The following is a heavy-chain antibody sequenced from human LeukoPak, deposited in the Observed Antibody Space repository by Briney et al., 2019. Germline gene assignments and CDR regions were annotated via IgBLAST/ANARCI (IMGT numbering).Heavy chain of an antibody. Sequence: ASVKVSCKASGYTFTGYYMHWVRQAPGQGLEWMGWINPNSGGTNYAQKFQGRVTMTRDTSISTAYMELSRLRSDDTAVYYCARAKYYYDSSGYLDYWGQGTLVTVSS. V-gene: IGHV1-2*02. CDR1: GYTFTGYY. CDR2: INPNSGGT. D-gene: IGHD3-22*01. J-gene: IGHJ4*02. CDR3: ARAKYYYDSSGYLDY.